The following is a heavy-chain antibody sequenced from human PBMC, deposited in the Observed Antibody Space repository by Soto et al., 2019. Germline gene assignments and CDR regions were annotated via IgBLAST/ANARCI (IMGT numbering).Heavy chain of an antibody. CDR3: IGSFPF. D-gene: IGHD3-10*01. CDR1: GFPFANFL. J-gene: IGHJ1*01. Sequence: EVYLVESGGGLVEPGRSLRLSCTGSGFPFANFLMSWFRQAPGKGLEWVGFIRSQPYGGTTQYAASVRGRFTISRDDSKGIAYLQLNSLKRGDSGVYYCIGSFPFWGQGTLVTVSS. CDR2: IRSQPYGGTT. V-gene: IGHV3-49*03.